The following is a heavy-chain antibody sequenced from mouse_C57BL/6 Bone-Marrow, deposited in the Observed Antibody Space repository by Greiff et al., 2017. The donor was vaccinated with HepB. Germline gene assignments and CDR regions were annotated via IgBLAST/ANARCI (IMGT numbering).Heavy chain of an antibody. CDR3: ARDYYGSSYGY. CDR2: INPYNGGT. CDR1: GYTFTDYY. Sequence: EVKLMESGPVLVKPGASVKMSCKASGYTFTDYYMNWVKQSHGKSLEWIGVINPYNGGTSYNQKFKGKATLTVDKSSSTAYMELNSLTSEDSAVYYCARDYYGSSYGYWGQGTTLTVSS. V-gene: IGHV1-19*01. J-gene: IGHJ2*01. D-gene: IGHD1-1*01.